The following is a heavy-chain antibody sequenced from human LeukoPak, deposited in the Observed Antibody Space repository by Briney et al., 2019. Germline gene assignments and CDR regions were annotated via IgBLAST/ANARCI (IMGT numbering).Heavy chain of an antibody. J-gene: IGHJ4*02. CDR2: INSDGSST. V-gene: IGHV3-74*01. Sequence: PGGSLRLSCAASGFTFSSYWMHWVRQAPGKGLVWVSRINSDGSSTSYADSVKGRFTISRDNAKNTLYLQMNSLRAEDTAVYYCARSTDSSVPHYYWGQGTLVTVSS. D-gene: IGHD3-22*01. CDR3: ARSTDSSVPHYY. CDR1: GFTFSSYW.